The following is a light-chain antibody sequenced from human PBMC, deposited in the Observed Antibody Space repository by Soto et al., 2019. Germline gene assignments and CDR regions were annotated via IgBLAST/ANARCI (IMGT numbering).Light chain of an antibody. CDR3: LQYNTYPPM. CDR1: QGIRSD. V-gene: IGKV1-17*01. Sequence: DIQMTQTPSSLSASVGDRVTITCRASQGIRSDLGWYQQKPGKAPKRLIYAASGLQSGVPSRFSGSGSGTEFTLTISSLQPEDFAAYYCLQYNTYPPMFGQGTKVEIK. CDR2: AAS. J-gene: IGKJ1*01.